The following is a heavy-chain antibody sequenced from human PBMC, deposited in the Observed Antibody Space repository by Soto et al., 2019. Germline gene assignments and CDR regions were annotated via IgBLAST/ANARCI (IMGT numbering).Heavy chain of an antibody. CDR3: ARGAIVAVPAALSSYHDYTNYRFDS. V-gene: IGHV1-69*01. CDR2: IIPMFAAT. Sequence: QVQLAQSGAEMTKPGSSVKVSCRASGGSFSDFAFSWVRQAPGQGLEWMGGIIPMFAATKYAQRLQDSVTITADESTNTVYLALNSLTSADTAIYYCARGAIVAVPAALSSYHDYTNYRFDSWGQGTLVTVSS. CDR1: GGSFSDFA. J-gene: IGHJ4*02. D-gene: IGHD2-15*01.